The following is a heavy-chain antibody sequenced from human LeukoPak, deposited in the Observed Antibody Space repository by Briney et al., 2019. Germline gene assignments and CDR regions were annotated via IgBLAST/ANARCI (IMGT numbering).Heavy chain of an antibody. V-gene: IGHV4-39*07. D-gene: IGHD6-19*01. CDR1: GGSISSRFYY. Sequence: PSETLSLTCTVSGGSISSRFYYWGWIRQPPGKGLEWIGKIYYSGTTQYNPSLKSRVTISVDTSKNQFSLKLSSVTAADTAVYYCARSSGWYRGSWFDPWGQGTLVTVSS. J-gene: IGHJ5*02. CDR2: IYYSGTT. CDR3: ARSSGWYRGSWFDP.